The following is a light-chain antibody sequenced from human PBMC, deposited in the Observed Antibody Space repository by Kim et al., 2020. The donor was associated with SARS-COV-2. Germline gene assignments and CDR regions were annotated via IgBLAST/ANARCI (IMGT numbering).Light chain of an antibody. CDR1: SSNIGTYY. CDR3: ASWDDSLSGVV. V-gene: IGLV1-47*01. J-gene: IGLJ3*02. Sequence: GQRVTISCSGSSSNIGTYYVYWYQQLPGTAPKLLIYRNNQRPSGVPDRFSGSKSGTSASLAISGLRSEDEADYYCASWDDSLSGVVFGGGTKLTVL. CDR2: RNN.